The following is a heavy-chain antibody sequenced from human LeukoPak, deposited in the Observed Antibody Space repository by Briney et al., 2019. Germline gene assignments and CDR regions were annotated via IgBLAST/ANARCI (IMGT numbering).Heavy chain of an antibody. CDR1: GASTSSHY. Sequence: PSETLSLTCTVSGASTSSHYWSWIRQPPGKGQEWIGYISYSGSTNYNPSLKSRVTISVDTSKNQFSLKLSSVTAADTAVYYCARVVSQWLVNYFDYWGQGTLVTVSS. D-gene: IGHD6-19*01. CDR3: ARVVSQWLVNYFDY. CDR2: ISYSGST. V-gene: IGHV4-59*11. J-gene: IGHJ4*02.